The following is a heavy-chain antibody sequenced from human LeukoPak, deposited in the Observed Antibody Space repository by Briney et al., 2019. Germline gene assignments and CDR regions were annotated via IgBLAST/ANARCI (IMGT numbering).Heavy chain of an antibody. D-gene: IGHD5-24*01. CDR2: ISYDGSNK. Sequence: GGSLRLSCAASGFTFSSYGMHWVRQAPGKGLEWVAVISYDGSNKYYADSVKGRFTISRDNSKNTLYLQMNSLRAEDTAVYYCASKMATPDPDYWGQGTLVTVSS. CDR1: GFTFSSYG. J-gene: IGHJ4*02. V-gene: IGHV3-30*03. CDR3: ASKMATPDPDY.